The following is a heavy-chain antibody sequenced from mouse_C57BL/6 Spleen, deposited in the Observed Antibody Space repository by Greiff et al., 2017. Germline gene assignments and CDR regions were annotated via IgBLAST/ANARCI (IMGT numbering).Heavy chain of an antibody. CDR1: GYSFTGYY. V-gene: IGHV1-42*01. CDR2: INPSTGGT. D-gene: IGHD2-4*01. Sequence: VQLQQSGPELVKPGASVTISCTASGYSFTGYYMNWVKQSPEKSLEWIGEINPSTGGTTYNQKFKAKATLTVDKSSSTAYMQLKSLTSEDSAVYYCARSFYDYDWFAYWGQGTLVTVSA. CDR3: ARSFYDYDWFAY. J-gene: IGHJ3*01.